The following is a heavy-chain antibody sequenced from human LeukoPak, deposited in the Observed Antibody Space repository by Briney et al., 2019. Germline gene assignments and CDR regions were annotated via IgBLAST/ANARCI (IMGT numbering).Heavy chain of an antibody. CDR3: AKDLRSHPSGGFHY. Sequence: QPGGSLRLSCAASGFTFSSYAMSWVRQAPGKGLEWVSTISGSGDSTYYAYSVRGRFTISRDNSKNTLFLQMNSLRAEDTAVYHCAKDLRSHPSGGFHYWGQGTLVTVSS. J-gene: IGHJ4*02. CDR1: GFTFSSYA. CDR2: ISGSGDST. D-gene: IGHD6-19*01. V-gene: IGHV3-23*01.